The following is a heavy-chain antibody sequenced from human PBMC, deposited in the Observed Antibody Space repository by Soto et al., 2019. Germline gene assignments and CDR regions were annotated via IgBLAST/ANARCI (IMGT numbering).Heavy chain of an antibody. CDR3: ASAMIVVGNDY. D-gene: IGHD3-22*01. CDR1: GFTFSSYA. V-gene: IGHV3-30-3*01. CDR2: ISYDGSNK. J-gene: IGHJ4*02. Sequence: GGSLRLSCAASGFTFSSYAMHWVRQAPGKGLEWVAVISYDGSNKYYADSVKGRFTISRDNSKNTLYLQMNSLRAEDTAVYYCASAMIVVGNDYWGQGTLVTVSS.